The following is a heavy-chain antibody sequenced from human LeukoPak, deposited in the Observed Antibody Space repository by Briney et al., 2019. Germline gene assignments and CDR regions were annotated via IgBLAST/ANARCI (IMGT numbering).Heavy chain of an antibody. J-gene: IGHJ4*02. CDR1: GFTFRDHY. CDR2: VRNKVNRYIT. D-gene: IGHD3-22*01. V-gene: IGHV3-72*01. Sequence: GGSLRLSCAASGFTFRDHYMDWVRQAPGKGREWIGRVRNKVNRYITEYAASVKGRFTISRDDSKNSLYLQMDSLKTDDTAVYYCAQSSGFYWGQGTLVTVSS. CDR3: AQSSGFY.